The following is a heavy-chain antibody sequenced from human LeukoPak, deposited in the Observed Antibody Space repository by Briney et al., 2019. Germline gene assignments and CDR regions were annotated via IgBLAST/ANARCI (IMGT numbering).Heavy chain of an antibody. Sequence: ASVKVSCKASGYTFTSYAMNWVRQAPGQGLEWMGWISAYNGSTNYAQKLQGRVTMTTDTSTSTAYMELRSLRSDDTAVYYCARRVYSRGYYGGLDYWGQGTLVTVSS. V-gene: IGHV1-18*01. CDR3: ARRVYSRGYYGGLDY. CDR1: GYTFTSYA. D-gene: IGHD3-22*01. J-gene: IGHJ4*02. CDR2: ISAYNGST.